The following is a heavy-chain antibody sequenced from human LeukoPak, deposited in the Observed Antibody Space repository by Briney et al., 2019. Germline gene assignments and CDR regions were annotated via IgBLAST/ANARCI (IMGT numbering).Heavy chain of an antibody. CDR1: GFTFRNYW. CDR2: ISTDGSQT. J-gene: IGHJ4*02. CDR3: VRSLRSADF. Sequence: GGSLRLSCEASGFTFRNYWMHWVRQPPGKGLMWVSQISTDGSQTFYADSVKGRLTISRDNAQNTLFLQMDSLRPEDTAVYYCVRSLRSADFWGQGTLVTVSS. V-gene: IGHV3-74*01.